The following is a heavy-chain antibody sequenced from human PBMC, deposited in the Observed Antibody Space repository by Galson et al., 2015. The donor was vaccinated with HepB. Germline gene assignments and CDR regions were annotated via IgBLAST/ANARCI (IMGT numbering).Heavy chain of an antibody. CDR1: GFTSGSYW. J-gene: IGHJ3*02. Sequence: SLRLSCAASGFTSGSYWMSWVRQAPGKGLEWLANIRADGNEKHYVDSVKGRFTISRDNTENSLYLEMNSLRVEDTAVYYCARIQLVRSAFDIWGQGTMVTVSS. D-gene: IGHD2-2*01. CDR2: IRADGNEK. CDR3: ARIQLVRSAFDI. V-gene: IGHV3-7*03.